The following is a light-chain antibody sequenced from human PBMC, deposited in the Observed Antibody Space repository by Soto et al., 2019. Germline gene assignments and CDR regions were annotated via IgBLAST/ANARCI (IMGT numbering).Light chain of an antibody. V-gene: IGLV1-40*01. CDR1: NSNIGAGYD. CDR3: QSYDSSLSGSYV. J-gene: IGLJ1*01. CDR2: DNN. Sequence: QSVLTQPPAVSGAPGQRVTISCTGSNSNIGAGYDVHWYQQLPGTAPKVLIYDNNNRPSGVPDRISGSKSGTSASLAITGLQAEDEADYYCQSYDSSLSGSYVFGTGTKVTVL.